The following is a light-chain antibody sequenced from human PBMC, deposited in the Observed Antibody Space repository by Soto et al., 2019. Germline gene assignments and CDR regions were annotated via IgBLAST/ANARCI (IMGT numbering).Light chain of an antibody. CDR1: QSVTSSY. CDR2: AAS. CDR3: QQYGTSTLT. V-gene: IGKV3-20*01. Sequence: EIVLTQSPGTLSLSPGERATLSCRASQSVTSSYLAWYQQKPDQAPRLLIYAASSRATGIPDRFSGSGSGTDFTLSISRLEPEDFAVYYCQQYGTSTLTFGGGTKVDIK. J-gene: IGKJ4*01.